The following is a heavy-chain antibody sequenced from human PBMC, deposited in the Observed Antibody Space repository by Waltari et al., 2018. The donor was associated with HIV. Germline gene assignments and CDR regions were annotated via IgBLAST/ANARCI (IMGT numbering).Heavy chain of an antibody. J-gene: IGHJ4*02. D-gene: IGHD1-26*01. CDR3: ARVYSGRYFDY. CDR2: IYPGDSNT. Sequence: EVQLVQSGAEVKKPGESLKISCRVSGYSFTTYWIGWVRQMPGKGLEWMGIIYPGDSNTKYGPSFQGQVTISADKSISAAYLQWSSLKASDTAIYYCARVYSGRYFDYWGQGTLVTVSS. V-gene: IGHV5-51*01. CDR1: GYSFTTYW.